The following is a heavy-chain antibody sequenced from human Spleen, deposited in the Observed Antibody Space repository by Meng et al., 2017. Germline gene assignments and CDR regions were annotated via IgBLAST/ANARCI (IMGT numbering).Heavy chain of an antibody. J-gene: IGHJ4*02. CDR3: AGKAGNCISTTCYSLDY. Sequence: SVKVSCKALGGIFSNYVIGWVRQAPGQGIEWMGGINAVFGTTNYAQKVQGRVTITTDESTSTVYMELTRLTPEDTAVYFCAGKAGNCISTTCYSLDYWGQGTLVTVSS. CDR2: INAVFGTT. CDR1: GGIFSNYV. V-gene: IGHV1-69*05. D-gene: IGHD2-2*01.